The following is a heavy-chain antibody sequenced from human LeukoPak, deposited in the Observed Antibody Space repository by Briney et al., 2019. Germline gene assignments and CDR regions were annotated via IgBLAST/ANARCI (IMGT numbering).Heavy chain of an antibody. CDR1: GFTVSSNY. J-gene: IGHJ4*02. V-gene: IGHV3-66*01. CDR3: ARDPRYPYQYQSDSSGFSLDY. CDR2: IYSGGST. Sequence: GGSLRLSCAASGFTVSSNYMSWVRQAPGKGLEWVSVIYSGGSTYYADSVKGRFTISRDNSKNTLYLQMNSLGAADTAVYYCARDPRYPYQYQSDSSGFSLDYWGQGTLVTVSS. D-gene: IGHD3-22*01.